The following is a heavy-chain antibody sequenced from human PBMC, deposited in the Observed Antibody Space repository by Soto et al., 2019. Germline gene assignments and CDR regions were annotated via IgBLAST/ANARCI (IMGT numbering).Heavy chain of an antibody. CDR2: ISSDVSLQ. V-gene: IGHV3-30*03. D-gene: IGHD3-10*01. CDR3: VSVRGYGHASVPYS. Sequence: QAQLVESGGGVVQPGRSLRLSCAASGFAFSSYGMHWVRQAPGTGLEWVAVISSDVSLQHYADSVKGRFTISRDNSKNMVLLQMSSLRAEDTAVYYCVSVRGYGHASVPYSWGQGTLVSVSS. CDR1: GFAFSSYG. J-gene: IGHJ4*02.